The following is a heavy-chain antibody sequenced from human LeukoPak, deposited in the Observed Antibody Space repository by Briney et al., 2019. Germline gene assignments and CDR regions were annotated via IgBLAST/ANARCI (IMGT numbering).Heavy chain of an antibody. CDR1: GFTFSSYS. D-gene: IGHD6-13*01. CDR2: ISSSSSYI. CDR3: ARGIAAAGTNYFDY. J-gene: IGHJ4*02. Sequence: SGGSLRLSCSASGFTFSSYSMNWVRQAPGKGLEWVSSISSSSSYIYYEDSVKGRFTISRDNAKNSLYLQMNSLRAEDTAVYYCARGIAAAGTNYFDYWGQGTLVTVSS. V-gene: IGHV3-21*01.